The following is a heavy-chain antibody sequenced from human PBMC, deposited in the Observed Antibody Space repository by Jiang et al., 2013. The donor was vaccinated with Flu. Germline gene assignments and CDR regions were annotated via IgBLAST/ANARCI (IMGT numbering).Heavy chain of an antibody. CDR2: INPSGGST. D-gene: IGHD3-22*01. CDR3: ARSTYYDSSDYYSGFDY. J-gene: IGHJ4*02. CDR1: YY. V-gene: IGHV1-46*01. Sequence: YYMHWVRQAPGQGLEWMGIINPSGGSTSYAQKFQGRVTMTRDTSTSTVYMELSSLRSEDTAVYYCARSTYYDSSDYYSGFDYWGQGTLVTVSS.